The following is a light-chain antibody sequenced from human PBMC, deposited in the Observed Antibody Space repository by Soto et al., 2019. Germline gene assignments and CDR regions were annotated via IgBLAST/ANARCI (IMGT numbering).Light chain of an antibody. V-gene: IGKV1-5*01. CDR3: QQYYSYPS. CDR1: QSIRSW. Sequence: DIQMTPSPSILSASVGDRVTITCRASQSIRSWLAWYQQKPGKAPDLLIYAASTLQSGVPSRFSGSGSGTDFTLTISCLQSEDFATYYCQQYYSYPSFGQGTKVDIK. J-gene: IGKJ1*01. CDR2: AAS.